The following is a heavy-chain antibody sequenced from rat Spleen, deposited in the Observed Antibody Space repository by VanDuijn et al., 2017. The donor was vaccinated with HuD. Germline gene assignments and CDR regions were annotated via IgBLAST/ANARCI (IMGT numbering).Heavy chain of an antibody. CDR2: ISSGGST. CDR3: TSRYSSYWYFDF. D-gene: IGHD1-2*01. Sequence: QVQLKESGPGLVQPSQTLSLTCTVSGFSLTSNGVSWVRQPPGKGLEWIAAISSGGSTYYNSALKSRLSISRDTSKSQVFLKMNSLQTEDTAIYFCTSRYSSYWYFDFWGPGTMVTVSS. V-gene: IGHV2S12*01. J-gene: IGHJ1*01. CDR1: GFSLTSNG.